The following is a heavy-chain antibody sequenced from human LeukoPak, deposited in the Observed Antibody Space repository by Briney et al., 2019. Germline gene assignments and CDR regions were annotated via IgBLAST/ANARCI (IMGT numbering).Heavy chain of an antibody. J-gene: IGHJ4*02. D-gene: IGHD6-19*01. CDR3: ARALAVAWYFDY. Sequence: ASVKVSCKASGYTFTSYYMHWVRQAPGQGLEWMGIINPSGGSTSYAQKFQGRVTMTRDTSTSTVYVELSSLRSEDTAVYYCARALAVAWYFDYWGQGTLVTVSS. CDR1: GYTFTSYY. V-gene: IGHV1-46*01. CDR2: INPSGGST.